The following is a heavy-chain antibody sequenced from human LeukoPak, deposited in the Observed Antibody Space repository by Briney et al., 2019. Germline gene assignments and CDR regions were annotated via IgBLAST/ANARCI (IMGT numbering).Heavy chain of an antibody. J-gene: IGHJ4*02. CDR2: ISSSSSYI. D-gene: IGHD7-27*01. V-gene: IGHV3-21*01. CDR3: ARDLGLGFTPFDY. CDR1: GFTFSSYS. Sequence: GGSLRLSCAASGFTFSSYSMNWVRQAPGKGLEWVSSISSSSSYIYYADSVKGRFTISRDNAKNSLYLQMNSLRAEDTAVYYCARDLGLGFTPFDYWGQGTLVTVSS.